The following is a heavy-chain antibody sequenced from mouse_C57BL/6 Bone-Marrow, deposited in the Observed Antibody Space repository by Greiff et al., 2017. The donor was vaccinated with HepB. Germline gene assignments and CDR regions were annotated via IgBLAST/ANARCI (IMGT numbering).Heavy chain of an antibody. Sequence: QVQLKQPGAELVRPGTSVKLSCKASGYTFTSYWMHWVKQRPGQGLEWIGVIDPSDSYTNYNQKFKGKATVTVDTSSSTAYMQLSSLTSEDSAVYSCARGERLRPSYFGYWGQGTTLTVSS. CDR3: ARGERLRPSYFGY. D-gene: IGHD3-2*02. V-gene: IGHV1-59*01. CDR2: IDPSDSYT. CDR1: GYTFTSYW. J-gene: IGHJ2*01.